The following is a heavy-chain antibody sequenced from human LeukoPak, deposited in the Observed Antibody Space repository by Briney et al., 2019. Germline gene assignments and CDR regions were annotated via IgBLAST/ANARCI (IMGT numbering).Heavy chain of an antibody. D-gene: IGHD6-6*01. V-gene: IGHV4-34*01. CDR3: ARHRGSSSLFDY. Sequence: SETLSLTCAVYGGSFSGYFWSWIRQPPGKGLEWIGEINYSGTTNYSPSLKSRVTISVDTSKNQFSLKVNSVTAADTAVYYCARHRGSSSLFDYWGQGTLVTVSS. J-gene: IGHJ4*02. CDR2: INYSGTT. CDR1: GGSFSGYF.